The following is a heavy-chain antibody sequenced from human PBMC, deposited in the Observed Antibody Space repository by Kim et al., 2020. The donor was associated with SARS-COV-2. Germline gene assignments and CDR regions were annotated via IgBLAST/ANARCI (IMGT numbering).Heavy chain of an antibody. J-gene: IGHJ4*02. CDR3: ARGRLGTTASFDY. Sequence: NPSLKSRVTISVDTSKNQFSLKLSSVTAADTAVYYCARGRLGTTASFDYWGQGTLVTVSS. D-gene: IGHD4-4*01. V-gene: IGHV4-34*01.